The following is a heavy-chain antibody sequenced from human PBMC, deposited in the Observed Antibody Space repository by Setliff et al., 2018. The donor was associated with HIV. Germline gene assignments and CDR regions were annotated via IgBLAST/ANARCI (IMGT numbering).Heavy chain of an antibody. V-gene: IGHV3-30*02. Sequence: GGSLRLSCAASGFTFSTYGMDWVRQAPGKGLQWVAFMRYDGSDKYYTDSVKGRFTISRDSSKNTLYLHMNSLRPEDTAVYYCAKDQLGYVVGPTGVSFDYWGQGTLVTVSS. CDR2: MRYDGSDK. CDR3: AKDQLGYVVGPTGVSFDY. CDR1: GFTFSTYG. J-gene: IGHJ4*02. D-gene: IGHD1-26*01.